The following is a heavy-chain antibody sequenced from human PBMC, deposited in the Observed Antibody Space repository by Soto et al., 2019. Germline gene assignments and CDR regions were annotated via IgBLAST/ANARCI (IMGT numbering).Heavy chain of an antibody. CDR2: INPNSGGT. Sequence: ASVKVSCKASGYTFTGYYIHWVRQAPGQGLEWMGWINPNSGGTNYAQKFQGWVTMTRDTSISTAYMELSMLRSDDTAVYYCVRDGGMATVPTLDFDYWGQGTLVTVSS. CDR1: GYTFTGYY. J-gene: IGHJ4*02. CDR3: VRDGGMATVPTLDFDY. V-gene: IGHV1-2*04. D-gene: IGHD4-4*01.